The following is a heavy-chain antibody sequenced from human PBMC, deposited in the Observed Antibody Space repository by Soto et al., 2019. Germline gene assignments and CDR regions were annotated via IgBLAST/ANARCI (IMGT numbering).Heavy chain of an antibody. CDR1: GYTFTSYA. Sequence: SVKVSCKASGYTFTSYAMHWVRQAPGQRLEWMGWINAGNGNTKYSQKFQGRVTITRDTSASTAYMELSSLRSEDTAVYYCARAPQQLVTYYYYGMDVWGQGTTVTVSS. J-gene: IGHJ6*02. V-gene: IGHV1-3*01. D-gene: IGHD6-13*01. CDR2: INAGNGNT. CDR3: ARAPQQLVTYYYYGMDV.